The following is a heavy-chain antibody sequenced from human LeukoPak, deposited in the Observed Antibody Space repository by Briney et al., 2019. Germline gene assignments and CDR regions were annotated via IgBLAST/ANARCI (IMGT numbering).Heavy chain of an antibody. CDR2: ISAYNGNT. D-gene: IGHD6-19*01. CDR1: GYTFTSYG. J-gene: IGHJ6*03. Sequence: GASVKVSCKASGYTFTSYGMSWVRQAPGQGLEWMGWISAYNGNTNYAQKLQGRVTMTTDTSTSTAYLELRCLRSDDTAVYYCARAGGAVAGHYYCMDVWGKGTTVTVSS. V-gene: IGHV1-18*01. CDR3: ARAGGAVAGHYYCMDV.